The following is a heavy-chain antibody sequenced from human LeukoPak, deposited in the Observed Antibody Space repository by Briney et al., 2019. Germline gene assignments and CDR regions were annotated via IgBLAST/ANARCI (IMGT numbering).Heavy chain of an antibody. CDR2: INPNSGGT. CDR3: AREATVTTPDYYYYGMDV. J-gene: IGHJ6*02. D-gene: IGHD4-17*01. V-gene: IGHV1-2*02. Sequence: ASVKVSCKASGYTFTGYYMHWVRQAPGQGLEWMGWINPNSGGTNYAQKFQGRVTMTRDTSISTAYMELSRLRSDDTAVYYCAREATVTTPDYYYYGMDVWGQGTTVNVSS. CDR1: GYTFTGYY.